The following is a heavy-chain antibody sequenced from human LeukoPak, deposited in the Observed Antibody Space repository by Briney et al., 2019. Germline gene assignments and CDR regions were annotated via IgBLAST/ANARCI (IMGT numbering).Heavy chain of an antibody. J-gene: IGHJ4*02. D-gene: IGHD1-1*01. Sequence: GGSLRLSCAASGFTFSSYEMNWVRQAPGKGLEWISYISGSGGIMFYADSVKGRFTISRDNAKNSVYLQMSSLKAEDTAVYYCAREYPDNGDGRGYWGQGTLVTVSS. CDR2: ISGSGGIM. CDR1: GFTFSSYE. V-gene: IGHV3-48*03. CDR3: AREYPDNGDGRGY.